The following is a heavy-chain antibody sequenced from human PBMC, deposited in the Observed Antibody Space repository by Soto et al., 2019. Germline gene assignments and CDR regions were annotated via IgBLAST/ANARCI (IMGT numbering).Heavy chain of an antibody. D-gene: IGHD6-13*01. CDR2: INPNGGST. J-gene: IGHJ4*02. V-gene: IGHV1-46*01. CDR3: ARDLAAADY. Sequence: QVHLVQSGAEVKKPGASVKVSCKAAGYIFINYYRHWARQAPGQGIEWIGIINPNGGSTDSAQKSRGRVTMARDTSTSTVYMALSNMRSDDTSVYYCARDLAAADYWVQGTLVTVSS. CDR1: GYIFINYY.